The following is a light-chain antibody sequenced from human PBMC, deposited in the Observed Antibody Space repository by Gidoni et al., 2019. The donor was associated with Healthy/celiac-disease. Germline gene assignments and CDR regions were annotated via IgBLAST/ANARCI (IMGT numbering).Light chain of an antibody. CDR3: QQYNIFPWS. CDR1: QTVNTW. CDR2: RAS. J-gene: IGKJ1*01. V-gene: IGKV1-5*03. Sequence: DIQMTQSPSTLSASVGDRVTITCRANQTVNTWFAWYQQKPGKAPNLLIYRASSLKSGVPSRFSGSGSETEFTLTISSLQPDDLATYYCQQYNIFPWSFGQGTRFEIK.